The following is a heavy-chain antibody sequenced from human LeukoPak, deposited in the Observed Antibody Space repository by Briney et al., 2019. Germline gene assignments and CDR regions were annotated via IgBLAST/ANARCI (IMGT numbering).Heavy chain of an antibody. D-gene: IGHD6-13*01. CDR1: GFTFSSYS. CDR2: ISSSSSYI. J-gene: IGHJ3*02. V-gene: IGHV3-21*01. CDR3: ARDSGIGQQLPQGAFDI. Sequence: KTGGSLRLSCAASGFTFSSYSMNWVRQAPGKGLEWVSSISSSSSYIYYADSVKGRFTISRDNAKNSLYLQMNSLRTEDTAVYYCARDSGIGQQLPQGAFDIWGQGTMVTVSS.